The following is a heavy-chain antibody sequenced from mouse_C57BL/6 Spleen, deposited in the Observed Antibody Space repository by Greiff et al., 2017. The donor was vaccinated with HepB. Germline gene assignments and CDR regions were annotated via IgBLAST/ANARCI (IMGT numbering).Heavy chain of an antibody. J-gene: IGHJ1*03. V-gene: IGHV1-15*01. CDR1: GYTFTDYE. CDR3: TRRITDWYFDV. CDR2: IDPETGGT. D-gene: IGHD2-4*01. Sequence: QVQLQQSGAELVRPGASVTLSCKASGYTFTDYEMHWVKQTPVHGLEWIGAIDPETGGTAHNQKFKGKAILTADKSSSTAYMELRSLTSEDSAVYYCTRRITDWYFDVWGTGTTVTVSS.